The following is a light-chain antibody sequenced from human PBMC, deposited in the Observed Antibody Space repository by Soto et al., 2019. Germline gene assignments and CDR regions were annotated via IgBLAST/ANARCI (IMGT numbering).Light chain of an antibody. CDR1: QSVSRSY. Sequence: EIVMTQSPGTLSLSPGERATLSCRASQSVSRSYLSWYQQKPGQATMLLIFGASIRATGIPARFSGSGSGTALTLTISSLQPEDFAVYYCQQDYNLPWTFGQGTKVEIK. CDR2: GAS. V-gene: IGKV3D-7*01. J-gene: IGKJ1*01. CDR3: QQDYNLPWT.